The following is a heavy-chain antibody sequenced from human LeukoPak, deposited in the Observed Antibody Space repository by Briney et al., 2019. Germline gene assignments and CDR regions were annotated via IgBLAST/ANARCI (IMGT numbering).Heavy chain of an antibody. J-gene: IGHJ4*02. CDR2: INHSGST. D-gene: IGHD2-2*01. V-gene: IGHV4-34*01. CDR1: GGSFSGYY. CDR3: ARAPIGSTSWGIGAPFDY. Sequence: SETLSLTCAVYGGSFSGYYWSWIRQPPGKGLEWIGEINHSGSTNCNPSLKSRVTISVDTSKNQFSLKLSSVTAADTAVYYCARAPIGSTSWGIGAPFDYWGQGTLVTVSS.